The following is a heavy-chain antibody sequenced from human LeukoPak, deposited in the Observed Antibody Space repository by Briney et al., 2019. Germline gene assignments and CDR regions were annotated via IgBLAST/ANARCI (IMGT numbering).Heavy chain of an antibody. D-gene: IGHD2-15*01. CDR1: GDSISSGGYY. Sequence: PSQTLSLTCTVSGDSISSGGYYWSWIRQPPGKGLEWIGYIYHSGSTYYNPSLKSRVTISVDTSKNQFSLKLSSVTAADTAVYYCARSTGYCSGGSCYPPVDWGQGTLVTVSS. CDR3: ARSTGYCSGGSCYPPVD. CDR2: IYHSGST. J-gene: IGHJ4*02. V-gene: IGHV4-30-2*01.